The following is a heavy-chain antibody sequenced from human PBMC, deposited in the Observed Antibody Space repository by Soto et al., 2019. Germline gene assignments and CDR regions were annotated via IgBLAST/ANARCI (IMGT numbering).Heavy chain of an antibody. J-gene: IGHJ3*02. Sequence: PSETLSLTCTVSGGSISSYYWSWIRQPPGKGLEWFGYIYYSGSTNYNPSLKSRVTISVDTSKNQFSLKLSSVTAADTAVYYCARAEDYYDSSGYYYAAFDIWGQGTMVTVSS. D-gene: IGHD3-22*01. V-gene: IGHV4-59*01. CDR3: ARAEDYYDSSGYYYAAFDI. CDR2: IYYSGST. CDR1: GGSISSYY.